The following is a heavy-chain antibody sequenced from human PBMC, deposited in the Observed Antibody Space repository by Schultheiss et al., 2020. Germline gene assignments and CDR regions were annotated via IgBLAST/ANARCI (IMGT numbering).Heavy chain of an antibody. CDR1: GYTFTGYY. V-gene: IGHV1-2*04. CDR2: INPNSGGT. J-gene: IGHJ5*02. CDR3: ARDIPPYRGIAARRAGGVQFDP. Sequence: ASVKVSCKASGYTFTGYYMHWVRQAPGQGLEWMGWINPNSGGTNYAQKFQGWVTMTRDTSISTAYMELSSLRSEDTAVYYCARDIPPYRGIAARRAGGVQFDPWGQGTLVTVSS. D-gene: IGHD6-6*01.